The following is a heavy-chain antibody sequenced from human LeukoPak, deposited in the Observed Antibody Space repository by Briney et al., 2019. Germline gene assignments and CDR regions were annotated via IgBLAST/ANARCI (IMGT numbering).Heavy chain of an antibody. CDR1: GYTFTGYY. V-gene: IGHV1-2*02. Sequence: ASVKVSCKASGYTFTGYYMHWVRQAPGQGLEWMGWINPNSGDTNYAQKFQGRVTMTRDTSISTAYMELSRLRSDDTAVYYCASPGDCSSTSCLRYWGQGTLVTVSS. D-gene: IGHD2-2*01. CDR2: INPNSGDT. CDR3: ASPGDCSSTSCLRY. J-gene: IGHJ4*02.